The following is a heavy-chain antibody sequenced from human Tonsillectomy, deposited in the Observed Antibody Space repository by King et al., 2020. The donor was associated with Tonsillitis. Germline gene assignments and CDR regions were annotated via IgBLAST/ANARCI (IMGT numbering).Heavy chain of an antibody. CDR1: GFTFSSYS. Sequence: VQLVESGGGLVKPGGSLRLSCAASGFTFSSYSMNWVRQAPGEGLEWVSCISSSGSYIYYADSVMGRFTISRDNAKNSLYLQMNSLGAEDTAAYYCARGGYCISPSYHAFDYWGQGTLVTVSS. CDR2: ISSSGSYI. D-gene: IGHD2-2*01. V-gene: IGHV3-21*01. J-gene: IGHJ4*02. CDR3: ARGGYCISPSYHAFDY.